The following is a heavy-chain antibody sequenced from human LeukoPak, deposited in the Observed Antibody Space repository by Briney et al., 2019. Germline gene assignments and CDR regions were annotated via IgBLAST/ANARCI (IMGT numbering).Heavy chain of an antibody. CDR3: ARDRGGYDRFGH. Sequence: PGRSLRLSCAASGFTFSSYGMHWVRQAPGKGLEWVAVISYDGSNKYYADSVKGRFTISRDNAKNSLYLQMNSLRAEDTAVYYCARDRGGYDRFGHWGQGTLVTVSS. D-gene: IGHD5-12*01. CDR1: GFTFSSYG. CDR2: ISYDGSNK. J-gene: IGHJ4*02. V-gene: IGHV3-30*03.